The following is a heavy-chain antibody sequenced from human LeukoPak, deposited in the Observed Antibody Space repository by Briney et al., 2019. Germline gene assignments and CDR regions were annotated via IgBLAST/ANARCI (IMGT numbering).Heavy chain of an antibody. CDR2: IYYSGYT. V-gene: IGHV4-59*01. CDR1: GGSISSYY. J-gene: IGHJ5*02. D-gene: IGHD2-15*01. CDR3: ASLSEYCSHGSCYLGWFDP. Sequence: SETLSLTCTVSGGSISSYYWSWIRQPPGKGLKWIGNIYYSGYTTYSPSLRSRVTISVDTSKNQFSLKLSSVTAADTAVYYCASLSEYCSHGSCYLGWFDPWGQGTLVTVSS.